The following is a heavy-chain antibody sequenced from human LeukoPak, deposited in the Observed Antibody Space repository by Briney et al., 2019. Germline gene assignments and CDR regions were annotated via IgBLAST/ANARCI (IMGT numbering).Heavy chain of an antibody. J-gene: IGHJ4*02. CDR3: ARGGDYFDY. V-gene: IGHV3-66*02. Sequence: GGSLRLSCVVSGFTVSSNYMIWVRQAPGKGLEWVSVIYSGGSTYYADSVKGRFTISRDNSKNTLYLQMNSLRTEDTAVYYCARGGDYFDYWGQGTLVTVSS. CDR2: IYSGGST. CDR1: GFTVSSNY.